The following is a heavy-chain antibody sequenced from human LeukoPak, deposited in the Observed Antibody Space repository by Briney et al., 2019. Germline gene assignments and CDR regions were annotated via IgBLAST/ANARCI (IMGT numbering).Heavy chain of an antibody. D-gene: IGHD1-26*01. CDR1: GYTFTSYA. CDR2: FNAGNGNT. J-gene: IGHJ4*02. V-gene: IGHV1-3*01. Sequence: GASVKVSCKASGYTFTSYAMHWVRQAPGQRLEWMGWFNAGNGNTKYSQKFQGRVTITRDTSASTAYMELSSLRSEDTAVYYCARDSGSGNNDYWGQGTLVTVSS. CDR3: ARDSGSGNNDY.